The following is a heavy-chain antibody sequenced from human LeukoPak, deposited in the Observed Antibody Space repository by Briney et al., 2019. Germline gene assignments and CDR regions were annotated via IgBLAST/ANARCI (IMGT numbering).Heavy chain of an antibody. CDR1: GYTFTSYG. CDR2: ISVYNGNT. Sequence: ASVEVSCKASGYTFTSYGISWVRQAPGQGLEWMGWISVYNGNTNYAQKLQGRVTMTTDTSTSTAYMELRSLRSDDTAVYYCARDGNIVVVPAAIQDYYYYGMDVWGQGTTVTVSS. D-gene: IGHD2-2*02. CDR3: ARDGNIVVVPAAIQDYYYYGMDV. V-gene: IGHV1-18*01. J-gene: IGHJ6*02.